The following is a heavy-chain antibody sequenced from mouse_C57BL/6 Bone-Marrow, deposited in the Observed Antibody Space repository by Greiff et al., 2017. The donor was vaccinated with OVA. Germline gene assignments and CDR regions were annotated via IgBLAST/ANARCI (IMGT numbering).Heavy chain of an antibody. J-gene: IGHJ1*03. Sequence: DVHLVESGGDLVKPGGSLKLSCAASGFTFSSYGMSWVRQTPDKRLEWVATISSGGSYTYYPDSVKGRFTISRDNAKNTLYLQMSSLKSEDTAMYYCAIYYDYDVGWYFDVWGTGTTVTVSS. CDR1: GFTFSSYG. CDR3: AIYYDYDVGWYFDV. CDR2: ISSGGSYT. D-gene: IGHD2-4*01. V-gene: IGHV5-6*01.